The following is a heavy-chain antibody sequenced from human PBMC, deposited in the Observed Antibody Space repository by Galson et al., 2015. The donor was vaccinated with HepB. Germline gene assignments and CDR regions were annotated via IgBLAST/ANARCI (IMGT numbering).Heavy chain of an antibody. CDR3: ASLGYCSSTSCSNRPLDY. D-gene: IGHD2-2*01. J-gene: IGHJ4*02. Sequence: SLRLSCAASGFTFSSYSMNWVRQAPGKGLEWVSSISSSSSYIYYADSVKGRFTISRDNAKNSLYLQMNSLRAEDTAVYYCASLGYCSSTSCSNRPLDYWGQGTLVTVSS. V-gene: IGHV3-21*01. CDR2: ISSSSSYI. CDR1: GFTFSSYS.